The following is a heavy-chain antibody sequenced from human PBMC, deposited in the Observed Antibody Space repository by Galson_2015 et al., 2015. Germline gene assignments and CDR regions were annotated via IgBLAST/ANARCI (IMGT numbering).Heavy chain of an antibody. Sequence: SLRLSCAASGFTFGSYAMHWVRQAPGKGLEWVADIAYDGSNKYYADSVKGRFTISRDNPKNTLYLQMNSLRAEDTAFYYCARAATKYTGSPFDYWGQGTPVTVSS. CDR3: ARAATKYTGSPFDY. D-gene: IGHD6-6*01. V-gene: IGHV3-30-3*01. J-gene: IGHJ4*02. CDR2: IAYDGSNK. CDR1: GFTFGSYA.